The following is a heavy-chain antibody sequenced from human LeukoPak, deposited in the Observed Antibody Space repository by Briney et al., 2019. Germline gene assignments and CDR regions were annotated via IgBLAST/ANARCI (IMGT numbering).Heavy chain of an antibody. Sequence: GGSLRLSCEASGFAFGSYAMHWVRQAPGRGLEWVAVISHDGDNTNSGEFVRGRFTLSRDNLKNTLYLQMNSLRAEDTALYYCAKDINYYGSGSYISWGQGTLVTVSS. CDR3: AKDINYYGSGSYIS. J-gene: IGHJ5*02. D-gene: IGHD3-10*01. CDR1: GFAFGSYA. CDR2: ISHDGDNT. V-gene: IGHV3-30-3*01.